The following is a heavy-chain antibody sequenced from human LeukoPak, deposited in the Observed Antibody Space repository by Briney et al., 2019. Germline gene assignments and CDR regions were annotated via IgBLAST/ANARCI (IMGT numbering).Heavy chain of an antibody. V-gene: IGHV3-30*18. J-gene: IGHJ6*02. CDR2: ISYDGSNK. CDR1: GFSFSSYA. D-gene: IGHD5-12*01. CDR3: AKDLEDTVGVLGAGYYAMDV. Sequence: GGSLRLSYAASGFSFSSYAMHWVHQAPGKGLEWVAVISYDGSNKYYTDSVMGRFTISRDNSKNTLYLQMTNLRAEDTAVYYCAKDLEDTVGVLGAGYYAMDVWGQGTTVTVSS.